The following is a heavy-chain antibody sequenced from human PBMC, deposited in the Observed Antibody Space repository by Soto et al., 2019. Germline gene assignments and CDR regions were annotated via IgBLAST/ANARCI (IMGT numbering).Heavy chain of an antibody. CDR1: GGSISSYY. Sequence: QVQLQESGPGLVKPSETLSLTCPVSGGSISSYYWCWTRQPAGKGLQWIGRFYPTGKTNYNPSLQSRLTMSADTSRNQFSLNLTSVTAADTAVYYCARCGLDYGMDVWGQGTTVTVSS. CDR3: ARCGLDYGMDV. V-gene: IGHV4-4*07. J-gene: IGHJ6*02. D-gene: IGHD3-16*01. CDR2: FYPTGKT.